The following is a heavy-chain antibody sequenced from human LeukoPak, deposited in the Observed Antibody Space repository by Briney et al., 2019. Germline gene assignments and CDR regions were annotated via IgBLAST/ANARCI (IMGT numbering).Heavy chain of an antibody. CDR1: GGSFSGYY. J-gene: IGHJ6*03. CDR2: INHSGST. D-gene: IGHD3-10*01. Sequence: SETLSLTCAVYGGSFSGYYWSWIRQPPGKGLEWIGEINHSGSTKYNPSLKSRVTISVDTSKNQFSPKLSSVTAADTAVYYCARLRVRGVGYYYYMDVWGKGTTVTISS. CDR3: ARLRVRGVGYYYYMDV. V-gene: IGHV4-34*01.